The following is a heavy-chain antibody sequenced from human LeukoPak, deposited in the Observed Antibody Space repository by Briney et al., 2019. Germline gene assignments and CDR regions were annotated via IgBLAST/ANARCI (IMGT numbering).Heavy chain of an antibody. CDR2: FDPEGGET. D-gene: IGHD1-14*01. Sequence: ASVKVSCKVSGYTLTELSMHWVRQAPGKGLEWMGGFDPEGGETSYAQKFQGRVTMTRDTCQDNAYMGLSSLRSEDTAVYYCATGGRYVTHRPGYYYYMDVWGKGTTVTVSS. J-gene: IGHJ6*03. V-gene: IGHV1-24*01. CDR1: GYTLTELS. CDR3: ATGGRYVTHRPGYYYYMDV.